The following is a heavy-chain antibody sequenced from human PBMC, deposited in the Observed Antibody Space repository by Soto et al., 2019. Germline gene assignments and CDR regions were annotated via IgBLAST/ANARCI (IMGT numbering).Heavy chain of an antibody. CDR1: GFTFSSYG. CDR2: ISYDGSNK. Sequence: PGGSLRLSCAASGFTFSSYGMHWVRQAPGKGLEWVAVISYDGSNKYYAASVKGRFTISRDNSKNTLYLQMNSLRAEDTAVYYCAKGFQRWLQFALIDYWGQGPLVTVSS. CDR3: AKGFQRWLQFALIDY. D-gene: IGHD5-12*01. V-gene: IGHV3-30*18. J-gene: IGHJ4*02.